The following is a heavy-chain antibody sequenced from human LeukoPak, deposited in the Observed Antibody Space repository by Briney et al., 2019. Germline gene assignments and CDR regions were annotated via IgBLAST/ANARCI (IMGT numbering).Heavy chain of an antibody. J-gene: IGHJ4*02. CDR2: IHTSGST. D-gene: IGHD6-6*01. CDR3: AREFSGTSIAARVFDS. V-gene: IGHV4-4*07. CDR1: GGSITSYY. Sequence: SETLSLTCTVSGGSITSYYWTYIRQPAGKGLEWIGRIHTSGSTNYNPSLKSRVTMSVDTSKNQFSLNLSSVTAADTAMYYCAREFSGTSIAARVFDSWGRGTLVTVSS.